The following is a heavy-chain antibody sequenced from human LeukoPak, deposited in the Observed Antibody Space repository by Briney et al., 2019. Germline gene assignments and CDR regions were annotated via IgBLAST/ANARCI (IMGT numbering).Heavy chain of an antibody. J-gene: IGHJ6*03. Sequence: SETLSLTCTVSGGSISRYYWSWIRQSPGKGLEWIGYIYYSGSTNYNPSLKSRVTISVDTSKNQFSLKLTSVTAADTAVYFCARQLYVSGSYYAPMDVWGKGTTVTISS. CDR2: IYYSGST. CDR3: ARQLYVSGSYYAPMDV. V-gene: IGHV4-59*08. D-gene: IGHD3-10*01. CDR1: GGSISRYY.